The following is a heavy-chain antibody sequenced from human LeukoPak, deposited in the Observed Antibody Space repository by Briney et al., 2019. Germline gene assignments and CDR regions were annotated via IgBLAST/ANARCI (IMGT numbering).Heavy chain of an antibody. D-gene: IGHD3-3*01. Sequence: GGSLRLSCAVPGFTFSSYWMGWVRQAPGKGLEWVANIKQDGSEKYYVDSVKGRFTISRDNAKNSLYLQMNSLRAEDTAVYYCARVSRIYYDLWSGYSPFDYWGQGTLVTVSS. CDR1: GFTFSSYW. CDR3: ARVSRIYYDLWSGYSPFDY. CDR2: IKQDGSEK. V-gene: IGHV3-7*01. J-gene: IGHJ4*02.